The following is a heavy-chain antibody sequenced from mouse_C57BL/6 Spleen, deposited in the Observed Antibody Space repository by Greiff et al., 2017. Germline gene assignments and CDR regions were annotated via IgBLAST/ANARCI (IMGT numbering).Heavy chain of an antibody. CDR3: ARPEASMVTTGAWFAY. J-gene: IGHJ3*01. V-gene: IGHV5-15*01. D-gene: IGHD2-2*01. Sequence: EVQVVESGGGLVQPGGSLKLSCAASGFTFSDYGMAWVRQAPRKGPEWVAFISNLAYSIYYADTVTGRFTISRENAKNTLYLEMSSLRSEDTAMYYCARPEASMVTTGAWFAYWGQGTLVTVSA. CDR2: ISNLAYSI. CDR1: GFTFSDYG.